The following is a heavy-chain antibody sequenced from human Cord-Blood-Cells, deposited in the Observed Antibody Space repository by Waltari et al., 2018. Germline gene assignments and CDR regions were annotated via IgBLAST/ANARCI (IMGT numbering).Heavy chain of an antibody. J-gene: IGHJ3*02. D-gene: IGHD2-8*02. Sequence: QVQLQQWGAGLLKPSATLSLSCAVYGGSSSGYYWSWIRQPPGTGLEWSGEINHSGSTNYNPSRKSRVTISVDTSKNQFSLKLSSVTAADTAVYYCARLLGLVDAFDIWGQGTMVTVSS. CDR1: GGSSSGYY. V-gene: IGHV4-34*01. CDR3: ARLLGLVDAFDI. CDR2: INHSGST.